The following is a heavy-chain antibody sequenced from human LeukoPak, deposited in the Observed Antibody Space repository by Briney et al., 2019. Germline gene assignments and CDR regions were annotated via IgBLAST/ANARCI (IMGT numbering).Heavy chain of an antibody. CDR3: ARFGIFYDMDV. J-gene: IGHJ6*02. V-gene: IGHV4-59*01. D-gene: IGHD3-16*01. CDR2: IHYSGKA. Sequence: SETLSLTCTVSGGSISGYYWTWTRQPPGKGLEWIGQIHYSGKADYNPSLRSRITISVDTSKNKMLLKLSSVTAADTAVYYCARFGIFYDMDVWGRGTTVTVSS. CDR1: GGSISGYY.